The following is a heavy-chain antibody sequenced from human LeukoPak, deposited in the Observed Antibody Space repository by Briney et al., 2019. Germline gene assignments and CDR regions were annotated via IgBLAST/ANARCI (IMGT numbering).Heavy chain of an antibody. CDR2: IIPIFGTA. CDR1: GGTFSSYA. J-gene: IGHJ4*02. CDR3: ARVRRGYELFPFDY. Sequence: ASVKVSCKAAGGTFSSYAISWVRQAPGQGLEWMEGIIPIFGTANYAQKFQGRVTITTDESTSTSYMELSSLRSEDTAVYYCARVRRGYELFPFDYWGQGTLVTVSS. V-gene: IGHV1-69*05. D-gene: IGHD5-12*01.